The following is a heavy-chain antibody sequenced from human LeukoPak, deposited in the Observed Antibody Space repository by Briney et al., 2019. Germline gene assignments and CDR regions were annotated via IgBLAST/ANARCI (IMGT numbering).Heavy chain of an antibody. Sequence: SETLSLTCTVSGGSINNYYWSWIRQPAGKGLEWIGRIYTRGSTNYNPSLKSRVTMSVDTSKNQFSLKLSSVTAADTAVYYCARYTNNWFDPWGQGTLVTVSS. J-gene: IGHJ5*02. CDR2: IYTRGST. V-gene: IGHV4-4*07. CDR3: ARYTNNWFDP. D-gene: IGHD2-2*02. CDR1: GGSINNYY.